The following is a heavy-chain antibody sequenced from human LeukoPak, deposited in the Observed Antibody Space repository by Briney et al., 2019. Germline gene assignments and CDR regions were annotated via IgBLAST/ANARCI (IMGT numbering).Heavy chain of an antibody. V-gene: IGHV1-18*04. Sequence: GASVMVSCKASGYSYTKYGISWVRQGPGQGLEWMGWISTYDGATNLAQKVQDRFTMTTATSSSTAYMELRNLRSDDTAVYYCAREGMARGVFYDYWGQGTLVTVSS. CDR2: ISTYDGAT. J-gene: IGHJ4*02. CDR1: GYSYTKYG. D-gene: IGHD3-10*01. CDR3: AREGMARGVFYDY.